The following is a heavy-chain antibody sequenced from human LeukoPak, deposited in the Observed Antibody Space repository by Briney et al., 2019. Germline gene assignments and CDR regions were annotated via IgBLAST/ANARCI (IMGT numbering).Heavy chain of an antibody. CDR2: VKSRSAGETT. CDR3: TLIQGWGSGSYYRDF. V-gene: IGHV3-15*01. CDR1: GFSISNDW. J-gene: IGHJ4*02. Sequence: GGSLRLSCAASGFSISNDWMSWVRQAPGKGLEWVARVKSRSAGETTDYAAPVKGRFTISRDDSKNTLYLQMNSLKTEDTAVYYCTLIQGWGSGSYYRDFWGQGTLATVSS. D-gene: IGHD3-10*01.